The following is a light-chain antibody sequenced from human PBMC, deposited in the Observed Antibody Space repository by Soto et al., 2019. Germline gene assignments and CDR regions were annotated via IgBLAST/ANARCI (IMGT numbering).Light chain of an antibody. CDR3: QQFGSSPWT. CDR1: QTVSSS. J-gene: IGKJ1*01. V-gene: IGKV3-15*01. CDR2: GAS. Sequence: EIVMTQSPATLSVSPGEGATLSCRASQTVSSSLAWYQQKPGQAPRLLIHGASTRATGIPARFSGSGSGTEFTLTISSLQSEDFAVFYCQQFGSSPWTFGQGTKVDIK.